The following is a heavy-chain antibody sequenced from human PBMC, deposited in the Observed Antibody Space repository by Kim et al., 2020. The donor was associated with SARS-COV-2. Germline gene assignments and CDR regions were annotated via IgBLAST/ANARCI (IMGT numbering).Heavy chain of an antibody. CDR3: ARTRITMIVVVTHFDY. Sequence: SETLSLTCTVSGGSISSGGYYWSWIRQHPGKGLEWIGYIYYSGSTYYNPSFKSRVTISVDTSKNQFSLKLSSVTAADTAVYYCARTRITMIVVVTHFDYWGQGTLVTVSS. CDR1: GGSISSGGYY. J-gene: IGHJ4*02. D-gene: IGHD3-22*01. V-gene: IGHV4-31*03. CDR2: IYYSGST.